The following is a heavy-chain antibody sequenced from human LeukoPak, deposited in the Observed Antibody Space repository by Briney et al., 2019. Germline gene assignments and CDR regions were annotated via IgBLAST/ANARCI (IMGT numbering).Heavy chain of an antibody. D-gene: IGHD6-19*01. V-gene: IGHV3-30*04. CDR3: AKDSDPYSSGSFDS. Sequence: GGSLRLSCAASGFTFSSYAMHWVRQAPGKGLEWVAVISYDGSNKYYADSVKGRFTLSRDNSKNTLYLQMNSLRAEDTAVYYCAKDSDPYSSGSFDSWGQGTLVTVSS. CDR1: GFTFSSYA. CDR2: ISYDGSNK. J-gene: IGHJ4*02.